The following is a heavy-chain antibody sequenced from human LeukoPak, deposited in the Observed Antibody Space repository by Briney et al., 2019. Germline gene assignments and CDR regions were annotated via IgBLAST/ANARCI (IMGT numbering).Heavy chain of an antibody. J-gene: IGHJ4*02. V-gene: IGHV3-15*01. CDR1: GFTFSNAW. CDR2: IKSKTDRGTT. Sequence: GESLTLSCAASGFTFSNAWMSWVSQAPGKGMEWVGRIKSKTDRGTTDYAAPVKRRFTISRDDSKNTLYLQMNSLKTEDTAVYYCTTDWHYYDSSGYYYGIDYWGQGTLVTVSS. CDR3: TTDWHYYDSSGYYYGIDY. D-gene: IGHD3-22*01.